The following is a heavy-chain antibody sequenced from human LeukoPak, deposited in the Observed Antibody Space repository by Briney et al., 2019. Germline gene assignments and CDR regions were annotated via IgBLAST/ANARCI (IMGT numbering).Heavy chain of an antibody. CDR3: SRRSPTLVREDWLYL. D-gene: IGHD3-3*01. CDR2: IYHSGST. Sequence: PSESLSLTCTVSGYSISSDNCWGGIRQPPGKGLEWIGSIYHSGSTNYNPSLKSRVTMSLDTSKNQFSLKLSAVHAEDTAVHYCSRRSPTLVREDWLYLWGQGTVVTVSS. J-gene: IGHJ1*01. V-gene: IGHV4-38-2*02. CDR1: GYSISSDNC.